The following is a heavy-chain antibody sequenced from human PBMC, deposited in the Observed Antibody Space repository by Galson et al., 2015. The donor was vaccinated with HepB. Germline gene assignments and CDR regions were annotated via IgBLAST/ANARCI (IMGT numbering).Heavy chain of an antibody. Sequence: ETLSLTCGVYGGSFSGYYWSWIRKPPGKGLEWIGEINHSGSTNYNPSLKSRVTISVDTSKNQFSLKLSSVTAADTAVYYCAREKRSDKAMVWKYYYMDVWGKGTTVTVSS. J-gene: IGHJ6*03. V-gene: IGHV4-34*01. CDR3: AREKRSDKAMVWKYYYMDV. D-gene: IGHD5-18*01. CDR1: GGSFSGYY. CDR2: INHSGST.